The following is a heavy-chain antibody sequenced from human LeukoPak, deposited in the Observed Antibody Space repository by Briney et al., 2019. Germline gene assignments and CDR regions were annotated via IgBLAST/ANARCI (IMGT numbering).Heavy chain of an antibody. CDR3: ATTAMVTPKDY. J-gene: IGHJ4*02. CDR1: GFTFSIYS. V-gene: IGHV3-21*04. CDR2: ISSSSSYI. Sequence: GGSLRLSCASSGFTFSIYSMNWVRQAPGKGLEWVSSISSSSSYIYYADSVKGRFTISRDNAKNSLYLQMNSLRAEDTAVYYCATTAMVTPKDYWGQGTLVTVSS. D-gene: IGHD5-18*01.